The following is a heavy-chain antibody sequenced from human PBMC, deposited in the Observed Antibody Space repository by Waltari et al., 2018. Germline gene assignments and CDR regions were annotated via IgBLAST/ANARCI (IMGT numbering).Heavy chain of an antibody. CDR3: ARVGNTFGGVIVTIFDY. D-gene: IGHD3-16*02. CDR2: IYTSGST. Sequence: QVQLQESGPGLVKPSQTLSLTCTVSGGSISSGSKDWSWIGQPAGKGLEWIGYIYTSGSTNHNPSLKSRVTISVDTSKNQFSLKLSSATAADTAVYYCARVGNTFGGVIVTIFDYWGQGTLVTVSS. J-gene: IGHJ4*02. CDR1: GGSISSGSKD. V-gene: IGHV4-61*09.